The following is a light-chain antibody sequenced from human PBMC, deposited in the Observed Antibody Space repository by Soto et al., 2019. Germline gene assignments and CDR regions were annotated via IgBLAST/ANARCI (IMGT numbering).Light chain of an antibody. CDR3: SSYSSSSSPVV. V-gene: IGLV2-14*03. Sequence: QSALTQPASVSGSPGQSITISCSGTISDVGGSNYVYWYQHHPGKAPRLMIFDVSHRPSGISNRFSGSKSGSTASLTISGLQAEDEADYYCSSYSSSSSPVVFGGGTKLTVL. CDR2: DVS. CDR1: ISDVGGSNY. J-gene: IGLJ2*01.